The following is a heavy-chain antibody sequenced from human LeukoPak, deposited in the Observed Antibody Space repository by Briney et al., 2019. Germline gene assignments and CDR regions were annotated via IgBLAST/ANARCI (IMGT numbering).Heavy chain of an antibody. D-gene: IGHD4-17*01. CDR3: AKDGQGYGDYELAFDI. CDR2: ISYDGSNK. V-gene: IGHV3-30*18. Sequence: GGSLRLSCAASGFPFSSYGMHWVRQAPGKGLEWVAVISYDGSNKYYADSVKGRFTISRDNSKNTLYPQMNSLRAEDTAVYYCAKDGQGYGDYELAFDIWGQGTMVTVSS. J-gene: IGHJ3*02. CDR1: GFPFSSYG.